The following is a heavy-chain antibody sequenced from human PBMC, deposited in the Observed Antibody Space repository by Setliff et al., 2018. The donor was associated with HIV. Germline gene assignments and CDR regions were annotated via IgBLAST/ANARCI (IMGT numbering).Heavy chain of an antibody. V-gene: IGHV5-51*01. CDR2: IYPDDSHT. CDR3: ARLSSSSGQYFHDMDV. CDR1: GYSFTSYW. J-gene: IGHJ6*02. D-gene: IGHD6-6*01. Sequence: GESLKISCKGSGYSFTSYWIGWVRQMPGKGLEWMGIIYPDDSHTRYSPSFQGQVTISVDNSINTAYLRWSSLKASDTAMYYCARLSSSSGQYFHDMDVWGQGTTVTVSS.